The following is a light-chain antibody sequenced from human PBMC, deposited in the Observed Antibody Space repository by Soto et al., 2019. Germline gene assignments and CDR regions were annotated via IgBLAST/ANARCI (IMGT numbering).Light chain of an antibody. V-gene: IGLV2-23*02. J-gene: IGLJ1*01. Sequence: QSVLTQPASVSGSPGQSITISCTGTSSDVGSYNLVSWYQQHPGKAPKLMIYEVNKRPSGVSNRFSGSKSGNTASLTISGLQAEDGVDYYCCSYAGSSTLYVFGTGTKVTVL. CDR1: SSDVGSYNL. CDR3: CSYAGSSTLYV. CDR2: EVN.